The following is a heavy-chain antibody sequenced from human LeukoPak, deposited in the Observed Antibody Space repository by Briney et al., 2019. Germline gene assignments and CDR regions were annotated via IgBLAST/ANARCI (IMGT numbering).Heavy chain of an antibody. D-gene: IGHD4-17*01. V-gene: IGHV3-21*01. J-gene: IGHJ4*02. CDR3: ARGNTVTTRSPGY. Sequence: GGSLRLSCAASGFTFSSYSMNWVRQAPGKGLEWVSFISSSSSYIYYADSVKGRFTISRDNAKNSLYLQMNSLRAEDTAVYYCARGNTVTTRSPGYWGQGTLVTVSS. CDR1: GFTFSSYS. CDR2: ISSSSSYI.